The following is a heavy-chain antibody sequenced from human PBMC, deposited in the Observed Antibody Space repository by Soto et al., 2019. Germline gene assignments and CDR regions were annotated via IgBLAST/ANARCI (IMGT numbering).Heavy chain of an antibody. Sequence: PGGSLRLSCAASGFSFSTYPMVWVRQAPGKRLEAVSSISGSGDKTYYKDSVKGRFTISRDNSKSTVDLQMNSLRPEDTAVYYCAKILSTVTTYYYGMDAWGQGTTVTVSS. D-gene: IGHD4-17*01. CDR3: AKILSTVTTYYYGMDA. J-gene: IGHJ6*02. CDR2: ISGSGDKT. V-gene: IGHV3-23*01. CDR1: GFSFSTYP.